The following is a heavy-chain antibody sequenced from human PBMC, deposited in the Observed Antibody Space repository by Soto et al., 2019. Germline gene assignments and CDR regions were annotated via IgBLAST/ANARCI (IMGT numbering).Heavy chain of an antibody. D-gene: IGHD4-17*01. Sequence: QVQLVQSGAEVKKPGASVKVSCKASGYPFTTYDINWLRQAAGQGLEWMGWMNPNNGDTAYAQKFQGRVTMTRDTSISTAYMELTSLRSEDTAVSYCAREFSDYAGYWGQGTLVTVSS. CDR3: AREFSDYAGY. V-gene: IGHV1-8*01. CDR2: MNPNNGDT. CDR1: GYPFTTYD. J-gene: IGHJ4*02.